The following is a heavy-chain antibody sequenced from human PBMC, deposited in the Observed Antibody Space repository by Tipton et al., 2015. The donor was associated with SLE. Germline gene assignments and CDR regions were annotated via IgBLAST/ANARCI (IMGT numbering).Heavy chain of an antibody. CDR2: IYYSGNT. D-gene: IGHD3-22*01. CDR3: ARHRDTSGYYHYGMDV. Sequence: TLSLTCTVSGGSISSSSYYWGWIRQPPGKGLEWIGTIYYSGNTYYNPSLKSRVTISVDTSKNQFSLNLTSVTAADTAVYYCARHRDTSGYYHYGMDVWGQGSTVTVSS. J-gene: IGHJ6*02. CDR1: GGSISSSSYY. V-gene: IGHV4-39*07.